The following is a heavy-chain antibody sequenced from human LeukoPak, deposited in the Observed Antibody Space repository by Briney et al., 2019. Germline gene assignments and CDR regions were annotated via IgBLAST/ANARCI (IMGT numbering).Heavy chain of an antibody. D-gene: IGHD3-22*01. Sequence: GGSLRLSWAASGFTFDDYAMHWVRQAPGKGLEWVSGISWCSGSIGYADSVKGRFTISRDNAKNSLYLQMNRLRAEDMALYYCAKGGYYYDSSGFPYGAFDIWGQGTMVTVSS. CDR1: GFTFDDYA. CDR2: ISWCSGSI. J-gene: IGHJ3*02. CDR3: AKGGYYYDSSGFPYGAFDI. V-gene: IGHV3-9*03.